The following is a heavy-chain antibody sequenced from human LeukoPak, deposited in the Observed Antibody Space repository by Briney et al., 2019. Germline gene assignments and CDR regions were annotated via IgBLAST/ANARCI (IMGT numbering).Heavy chain of an antibody. CDR2: INSDGSST. Sequence: GGSLRLSCAASGFTFSSYWMHWVRQAPGKGLVWVSRINSDGSSTSYADSVKGRFTISGDNAKNTLYLQMNSLRAEDTAVYYCASRSINWYRGNNWFDPWGQGTLVTVSS. CDR3: ASRSINWYRGNNWFDP. CDR1: GFTFSSYW. J-gene: IGHJ5*02. D-gene: IGHD6-13*01. V-gene: IGHV3-74*01.